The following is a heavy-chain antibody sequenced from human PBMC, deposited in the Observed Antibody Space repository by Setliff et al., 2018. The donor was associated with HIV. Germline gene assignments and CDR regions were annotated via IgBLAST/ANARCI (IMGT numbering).Heavy chain of an antibody. CDR2: INPRGDKT. Sequence: ASVKVSCKPSGYIFSNYYLHWVRQGPGQGLEWMGIINPRGDKTTYAQRFQGRVTVTRDTSTSTVFMELSSLASDDTAIYYCARDGEGEAAAGDYFDHWGQGTLVTVSS. J-gene: IGHJ4*02. V-gene: IGHV1-46*01. CDR1: GYIFSNYY. D-gene: IGHD6-13*01. CDR3: ARDGEGEAAAGDYFDH.